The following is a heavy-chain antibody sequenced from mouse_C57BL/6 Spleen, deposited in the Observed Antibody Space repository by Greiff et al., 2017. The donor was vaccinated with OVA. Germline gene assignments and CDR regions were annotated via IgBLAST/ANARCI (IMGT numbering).Heavy chain of an antibody. CDR2: IYPGDGDT. CDR3: ARAYGGYYAMDY. J-gene: IGHJ4*01. Sequence: QVQLQQSGPELVKPGASVKISCKASGYAFSSSWMNWVKQRPGKGLEWIGRIYPGDGDTNYNGKFKGKATLTADKSSSTAYMQLSSLTSEDSAVYVCARAYGGYYAMDYWGQGTSVTVSS. D-gene: IGHD6-5*01. V-gene: IGHV1-82*01. CDR1: GYAFSSSW.